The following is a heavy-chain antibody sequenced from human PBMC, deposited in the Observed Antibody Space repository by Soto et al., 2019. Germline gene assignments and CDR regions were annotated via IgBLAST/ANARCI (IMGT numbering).Heavy chain of an antibody. J-gene: IGHJ4*02. CDR3: AKASCSGGSCYFGPFDY. CDR2: ISWNSGSI. V-gene: IGHV3-9*01. Sequence: GGSLRLSCAASGFTFDDYALHWVRQAPGKGLEWVSGISWNSGSIAYADSVKGRFTISRDNAKNSLYLQMNSLRAEDTALYYCAKASCSGGSCYFGPFDYWGQGTLVTVSS. CDR1: GFTFDDYA. D-gene: IGHD2-15*01.